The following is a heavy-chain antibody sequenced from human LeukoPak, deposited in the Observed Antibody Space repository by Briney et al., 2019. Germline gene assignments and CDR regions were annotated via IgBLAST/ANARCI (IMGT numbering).Heavy chain of an antibody. J-gene: IGHJ6*03. CDR2: IYYSGST. CDR3: ARGTYYYSYYMDV. CDR1: GGSISSHY. V-gene: IGHV4-59*11. Sequence: SETLSLTCTVSGGSISSHYWSWIRQPPGKGLEWFGYIYYSGSTNYNPSLKSRVTISVDTSKNQFSLKLSSVTAADTAVYYCARGTYYYSYYMDVWGKGTTVTVSS.